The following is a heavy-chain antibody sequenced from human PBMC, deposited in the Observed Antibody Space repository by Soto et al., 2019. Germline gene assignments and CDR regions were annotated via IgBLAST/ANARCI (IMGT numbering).Heavy chain of an antibody. J-gene: IGHJ6*02. CDR3: ASSVAKYYYYGMDV. Sequence: SVKVSCKASGYTFTSYAIHWVRQAPGQRLEWMGWIIPIFGTAKYAQKFQGRVTITADESASTAYMGLSSLRSEDTAVYYCASSVAKYYYYGMDVWGQGTTVTVSS. D-gene: IGHD5-12*01. CDR2: IIPIFGTA. CDR1: GYTFTSYA. V-gene: IGHV1-69*13.